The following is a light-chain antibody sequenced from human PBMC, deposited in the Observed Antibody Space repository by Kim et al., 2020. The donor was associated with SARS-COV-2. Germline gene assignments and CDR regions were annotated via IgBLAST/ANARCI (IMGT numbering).Light chain of an antibody. J-gene: IGLJ3*02. Sequence: ALGQTVRITCQGDSLRSYYASWYQQKPGQAPVLVIYGKNNRPSGIPDRFSGSSSGNTASLTITGAQAEDEADYYCNSRDSSSNHKEFGGGTQLTVL. CDR3: NSRDSSSNHKE. V-gene: IGLV3-19*01. CDR1: SLRSYY. CDR2: GKN.